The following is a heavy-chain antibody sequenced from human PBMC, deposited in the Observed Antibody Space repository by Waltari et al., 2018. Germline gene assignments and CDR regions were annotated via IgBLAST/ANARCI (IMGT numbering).Heavy chain of an antibody. CDR2: IYSGGST. J-gene: IGHJ4*02. D-gene: IGHD6-13*01. CDR1: GFTVSSNY. V-gene: IGHV3-53*02. Sequence: EVQLVETGGGLIQPGGSLRLSCAASGFTVSSNYMSWVRQAPGKGLEWVSVIYSGGSTYYADSVKGQFTISRDNSKNTLYLQMNSLRAEDTAVYYCARAPDDSSSWYPVDYWGQGTLVTVSS. CDR3: ARAPDDSSSWYPVDY.